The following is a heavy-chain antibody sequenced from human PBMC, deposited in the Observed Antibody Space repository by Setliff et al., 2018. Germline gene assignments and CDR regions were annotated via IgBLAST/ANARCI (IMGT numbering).Heavy chain of an antibody. CDR3: ARAGPTVTFFRVLVISWWDP. V-gene: IGHV4-61*02. D-gene: IGHD3-3*01. CDR1: GGSISSDSDY. CDR2: IYASGST. J-gene: IGHJ5*02. Sequence: PSETLSLTCTVSGGSISSDSDYWSWIRQSAGKGLEWIGRIYASGSTEYNRSLRSRVSISVDTSKNQFSLNLSFMTAADTATYYCARAGPTVTFFRVLVISWWDPWGQGSLVTVS.